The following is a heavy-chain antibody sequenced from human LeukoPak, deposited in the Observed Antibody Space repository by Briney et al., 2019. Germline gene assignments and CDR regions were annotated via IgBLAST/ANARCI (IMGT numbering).Heavy chain of an antibody. J-gene: IGHJ2*01. Sequence: GESLKISCAASGFTFSSYSMNWVRQAPGKGLEWVSSISSSSSYIYYADSVKGRFTISRDNAKNSLYLQMNSLRAEDTAVYYCARGHWGSAYWYFDLWGRGTLVTVSS. V-gene: IGHV3-21*01. CDR1: GFTFSSYS. CDR2: ISSSSSYI. D-gene: IGHD7-27*01. CDR3: ARGHWGSAYWYFDL.